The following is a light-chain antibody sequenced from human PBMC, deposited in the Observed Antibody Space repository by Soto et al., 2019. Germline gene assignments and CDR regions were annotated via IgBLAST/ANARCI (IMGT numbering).Light chain of an antibody. CDR2: LGS. J-gene: IGKJ2*01. Sequence: DIVMTQSPLSLPVTPGEPASISCRSSQSLLHSNGYNYLDWYLQKPGQSPQLLIYLGSNRASGVPDRFSGSGSGTDFTLKISRVEAEDVGVYYCMQGLKMYTFGQGTKLEIK. V-gene: IGKV2-28*01. CDR1: QSLLHSNGYNY. CDR3: MQGLKMYT.